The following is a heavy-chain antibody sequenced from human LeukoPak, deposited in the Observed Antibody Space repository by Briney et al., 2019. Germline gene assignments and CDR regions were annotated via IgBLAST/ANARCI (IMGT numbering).Heavy chain of an antibody. CDR1: GFTFSSYG. Sequence: GGSLRLSCAASGFTFSSYGMHWVRQAPGKGLEWVAVISYDGSNKYYADSVKGRFTISRDNSKNTLYLQMNSLRAEDTAVYYCARDHRGKQLWLTRPDEFDAFDIWGQGTMVTVSS. J-gene: IGHJ3*02. CDR2: ISYDGSNK. D-gene: IGHD5-18*01. CDR3: ARDHRGKQLWLTRPDEFDAFDI. V-gene: IGHV3-30*03.